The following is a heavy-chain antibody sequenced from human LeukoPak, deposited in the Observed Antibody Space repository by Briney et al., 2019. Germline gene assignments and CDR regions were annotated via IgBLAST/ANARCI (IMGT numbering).Heavy chain of an antibody. D-gene: IGHD1-1*01. CDR1: GGSFSSYA. V-gene: IGHV1-69*13. CDR3: ARDQSSANEEVKYYYYYGMDV. CDR2: IIPIFGTA. J-gene: IGHJ6*02. Sequence: SVKVSCKASGGSFSSYAISWVRQAPGQWLEWMGGIIPIFGTANYAQKFQGRVTITADESTSTAYRELSSLRSEDTAVYYCARDQSSANEEVKYYYYYGMDVWGQGTTVTVSS.